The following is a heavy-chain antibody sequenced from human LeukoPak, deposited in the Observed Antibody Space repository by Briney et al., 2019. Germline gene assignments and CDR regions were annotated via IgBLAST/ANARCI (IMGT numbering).Heavy chain of an antibody. CDR3: AKSAYGDYLIGY. V-gene: IGHV3-7*03. CDR2: IKEDGSEK. J-gene: IGHJ4*02. CDR1: GFSFNTHS. D-gene: IGHD4-17*01. Sequence: GGSLRLSCAVSGFSFNTHSMSWVRQAPGKGLEWVANIKEDGSEKYYVDSVKGRFTISRDSSKNTLYLQMNSLRAEDTAVYYCAKSAYGDYLIGYWGQGTLVTVSS.